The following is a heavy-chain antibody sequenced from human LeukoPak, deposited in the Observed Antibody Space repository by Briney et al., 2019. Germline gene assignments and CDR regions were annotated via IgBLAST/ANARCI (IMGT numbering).Heavy chain of an antibody. Sequence: GGSLRLSCAASGFTFSSYSMNWVRQAPGKGLEWVSSISSSSSYIYYADSVKGRFTISRDNAKNSLYLQMNSLRAEDTAVYYCAREGDRIQLWRTSRFDYWGQGTLVTVSS. V-gene: IGHV3-21*01. D-gene: IGHD5-18*01. CDR2: ISSSSSYI. CDR3: AREGDRIQLWRTSRFDY. CDR1: GFTFSSYS. J-gene: IGHJ4*02.